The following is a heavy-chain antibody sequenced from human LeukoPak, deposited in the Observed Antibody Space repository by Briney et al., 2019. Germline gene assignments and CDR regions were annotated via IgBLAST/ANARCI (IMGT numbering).Heavy chain of an antibody. CDR1: GGSISTYY. CDR2: IYYSGIT. CDR3: ARLLIYCSSTSCHFDY. D-gene: IGHD2-2*01. V-gene: IGHV4-59*05. J-gene: IGHJ4*02. Sequence: SETLSLTCTVSGGSISTYYWSWIRQPPGEGLEWIGSIYYSGITYYNPSLKSRVTISVETSNNQFSLKLSSVTAADTAMYYCARLLIYCSSTSCHFDYWGQGTLVTVSS.